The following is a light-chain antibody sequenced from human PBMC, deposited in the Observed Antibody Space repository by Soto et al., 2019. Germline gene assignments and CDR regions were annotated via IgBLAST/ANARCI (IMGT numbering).Light chain of an antibody. Sequence: QAVVTQEPSFSVSTGGTVTLTCALSSGSVSASYHPSWYRQTPGQAPRTLIYSTNTRSAGVPDRLSGSILGNKAALTIAGAQADDEADYYCVMYLGSGISLNYVFGTGAKLTVL. CDR2: STN. J-gene: IGLJ1*01. CDR3: VMYLGSGISLNYV. V-gene: IGLV8-61*01. CDR1: SGSVSASYH.